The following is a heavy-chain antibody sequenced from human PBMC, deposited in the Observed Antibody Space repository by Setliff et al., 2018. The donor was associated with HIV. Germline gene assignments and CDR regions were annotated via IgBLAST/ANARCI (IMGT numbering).Heavy chain of an antibody. CDR1: GYSISSGFY. D-gene: IGHD4-17*01. Sequence: SETLSLTCAVSGYSISSGFYWGWIRQPPGKGLEWIGSIYHSGSTYHNPSLKSRVTMSVDTSKNRFSLKMSSMTAADTAVYYCARHVNTVTTVIIDYFDYWGQGALVTVSS. V-gene: IGHV4-38-2*01. CDR2: IYHSGST. J-gene: IGHJ4*02. CDR3: ARHVNTVTTVIIDYFDY.